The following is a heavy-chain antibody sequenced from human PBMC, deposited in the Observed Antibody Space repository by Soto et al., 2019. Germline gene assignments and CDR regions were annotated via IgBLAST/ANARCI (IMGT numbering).Heavy chain of an antibody. V-gene: IGHV3-21*01. CDR1: GFTFSSYT. CDR2: ITSSSSYI. CDR3: ARDDGYCSGGSCYRRWGLDV. Sequence: GGSLRLSCAASGFTFSSYTMNWVRQAPGNGLEWVSSITSSSSYIYYADSVKGRFTISRDNAKNSLYLQMNSLRAEDKAVYYCARDDGYCSGGSCYRRWGLDVWGQGTPVTVSS. D-gene: IGHD2-15*01. J-gene: IGHJ6*02.